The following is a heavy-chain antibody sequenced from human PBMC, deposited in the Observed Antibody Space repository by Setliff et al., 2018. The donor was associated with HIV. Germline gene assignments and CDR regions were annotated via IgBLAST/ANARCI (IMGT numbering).Heavy chain of an antibody. V-gene: IGHV4-59*08. CDR2: IYYSGST. CDR1: GGSISSHY. D-gene: IGHD1-26*01. Sequence: SETLSLTCTVSGGSISSHYWSWIRQPPGKGLEWIGYIYYSGSTNYNPSLKSRVTIPVDTSKNQFSLKLSSVTAADTAVYYCARGATRDFIVGATIFDYWGQGTLVTVSS. CDR3: ARGATRDFIVGATIFDY. J-gene: IGHJ4*02.